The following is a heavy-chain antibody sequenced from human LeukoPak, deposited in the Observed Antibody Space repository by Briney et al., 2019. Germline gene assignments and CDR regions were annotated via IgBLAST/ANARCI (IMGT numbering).Heavy chain of an antibody. J-gene: IGHJ4*02. Sequence: GGSLRLSCAASGFTVSSNYMSWVRQAPGKGLEWVSVIYSGGSTYYADSVKGRFTISRDNSKNTLYLQMNSLRAEDTAVYCCARAGRADGDYHYFEYWGQGTLVTVSS. D-gene: IGHD4-17*01. CDR2: IYSGGST. CDR3: ARAGRADGDYHYFEY. CDR1: GFTVSSNY. V-gene: IGHV3-53*05.